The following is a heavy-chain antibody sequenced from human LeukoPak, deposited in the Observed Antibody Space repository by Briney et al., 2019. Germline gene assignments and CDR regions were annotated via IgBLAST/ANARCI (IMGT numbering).Heavy chain of an antibody. CDR3: ATPLMSSGSYYKPQTSNY. D-gene: IGHD3-10*01. J-gene: IGHJ4*02. Sequence: PGGSLRLSCAASGFTFSSYSMNWVRQAPGKGLEWVSSISSSSSYIYYADSVKGRFTISRDNAKNSLYLQMNSLRAEDTAVYYCATPLMSSGSYYKPQTSNYWGQGTLVTVSS. V-gene: IGHV3-21*01. CDR1: GFTFSSYS. CDR2: ISSSSSYI.